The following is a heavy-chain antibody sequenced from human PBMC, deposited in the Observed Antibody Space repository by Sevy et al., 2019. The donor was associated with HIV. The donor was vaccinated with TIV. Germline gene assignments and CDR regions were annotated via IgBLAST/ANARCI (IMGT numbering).Heavy chain of an antibody. J-gene: IGHJ4*02. CDR1: GKSLTAFS. Sequence: ASVKVSCKVSGKSLTAFSMHWVRQAPGKGLEWMGSFDPEDGETIYAQKLQGRLTMTEDTSTDTAYMELSRLRSEDPAVYYCATTKDYYETSGSPFDYWGQGTLVTVSS. CDR2: FDPEDGET. D-gene: IGHD3-22*01. CDR3: ATTKDYYETSGSPFDY. V-gene: IGHV1-24*01.